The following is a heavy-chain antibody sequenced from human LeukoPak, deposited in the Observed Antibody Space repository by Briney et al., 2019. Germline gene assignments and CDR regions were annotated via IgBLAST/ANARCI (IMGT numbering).Heavy chain of an antibody. CDR2: INWNGGST. D-gene: IGHD1-26*01. J-gene: IGHJ4*02. CDR3: ARGRSGTYQEGFDY. Sequence: GGSLRLSCATSGFTFDDYGMRWVRQAPGKGLEWVSGINWNGGSTGYADSVKGRFSISRDNTKNSLYLQMNSLRAEDTALYYCARGRSGTYQEGFDYWGQGTLVTVSS. CDR1: GFTFDDYG. V-gene: IGHV3-20*04.